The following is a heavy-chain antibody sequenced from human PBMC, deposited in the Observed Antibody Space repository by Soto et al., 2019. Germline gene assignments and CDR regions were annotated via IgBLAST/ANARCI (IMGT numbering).Heavy chain of an antibody. Sequence: QLQLQESGPGLVKPSETLSLTCTVSGGSISSSSYYWGWIRQPPGKGLEWIGSIYYSGSTYYNPSLKSRVTISVDTSKNQFSLKLSSVTAADTAVYYCATSRGMYCSSTSCSYDYWGQGTLVTVSS. CDR2: IYYSGST. V-gene: IGHV4-39*01. D-gene: IGHD2-2*01. CDR3: ATSRGMYCSSTSCSYDY. J-gene: IGHJ4*02. CDR1: GGSISSSSYY.